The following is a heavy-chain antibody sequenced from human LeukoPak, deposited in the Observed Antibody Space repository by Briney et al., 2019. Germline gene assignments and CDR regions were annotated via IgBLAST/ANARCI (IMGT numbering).Heavy chain of an antibody. CDR3: ARVSVAVAGAH. V-gene: IGHV3-74*01. J-gene: IGHJ4*02. Sequence: AXXGFTFSSYWXHWVRQAPGKGVGWVSRINSDGSSTNYADSVKGGVTISRDNAKNRLYLQMNSLRAEDTAVYYCARVSVAVAGAHWGQGTLVTVSS. D-gene: IGHD6-19*01. CDR2: INSDGSST. CDR1: GFTFSSYW.